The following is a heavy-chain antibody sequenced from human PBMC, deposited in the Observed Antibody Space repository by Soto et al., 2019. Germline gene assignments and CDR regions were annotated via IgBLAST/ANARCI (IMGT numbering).Heavy chain of an antibody. V-gene: IGHV1-2*02. CDR2: MNPNNGDS. Sequence: QVQLVQSGPAVRKPGASIKVSCKASGYTFTGYYIHWVRQAPGQGLEWVGWMNPNNGDSKYGQKFQGRVSMTRDMSITTAHLPLTSLRSDDTAIFYCARARVAATRPRLDPWGQGTLVTVSS. D-gene: IGHD2-15*01. CDR3: ARARVAATRPRLDP. CDR1: GYTFTGYY. J-gene: IGHJ5*02.